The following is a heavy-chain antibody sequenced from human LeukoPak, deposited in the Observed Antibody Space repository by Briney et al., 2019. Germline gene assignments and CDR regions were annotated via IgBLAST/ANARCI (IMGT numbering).Heavy chain of an antibody. Sequence: GGSLRLSCTASGFTFGDYAMSWFRQAPGKGLEWVGSIRSKAYGGTTEYAASVKGRFTISRDDSKSIAYLQMNSLKTEDTAVYYCTRVPGRLRWCPPEIWGQGTLVTVSS. CDR1: GFTFGDYA. V-gene: IGHV3-49*03. CDR3: TRVPGRLRWCPPEI. J-gene: IGHJ4*02. CDR2: IRSKAYGGTT. D-gene: IGHD4-23*01.